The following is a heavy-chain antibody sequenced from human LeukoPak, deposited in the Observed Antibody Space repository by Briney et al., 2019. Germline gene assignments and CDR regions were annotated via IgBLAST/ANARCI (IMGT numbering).Heavy chain of an antibody. CDR3: AKDWGHSYGLVDY. Sequence: GGSLRLSCAASGFTFSSYGMHWVRQAPGKGLEWVAVISYDGSNKYYADSVKGRFTISRDNSKNTLYLQMNSLRAEDTAVYYCAKDWGHSYGLVDYWGQGTLVTVSS. CDR2: ISYDGSNK. J-gene: IGHJ4*02. D-gene: IGHD5-18*01. V-gene: IGHV3-30*18. CDR1: GFTFSSYG.